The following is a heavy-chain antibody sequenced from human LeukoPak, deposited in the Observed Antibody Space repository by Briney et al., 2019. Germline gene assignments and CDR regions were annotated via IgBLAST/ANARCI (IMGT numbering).Heavy chain of an antibody. V-gene: IGHV3-23*01. CDR1: GFTFNNYA. CDR3: AKGSSSSRPYYFDY. D-gene: IGHD6-13*01. Sequence: GGSLRLSCAGSGFTFNNYAMSWVRRAPRKGLEWVSTIMIGGDGKHYADSVKGRFTISRHNSKNTLYLQMNSLRAEDTAVYYCAKGSSSSRPYYFDYWGQGTLVTVSS. J-gene: IGHJ4*02. CDR2: IMIGGDGK.